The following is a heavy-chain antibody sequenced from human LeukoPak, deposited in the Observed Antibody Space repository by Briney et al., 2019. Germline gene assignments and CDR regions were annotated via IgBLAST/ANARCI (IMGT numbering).Heavy chain of an antibody. V-gene: IGHV4-59*01. CDR2: IYYSGST. D-gene: IGHD3-10*01. CDR3: ARTYQGFGELDHFDY. CDR1: GGSISSYY. J-gene: IGHJ4*02. Sequence: SETLSLTCTVSGGSISSYYWSWIRQPPGKGLEWIGYIYYSGSTNYNPSLKSRVTISVDTSKNQFSLKLSSVTAADTAVYYCARTYQGFGELDHFDYWGQGTLVTVSS.